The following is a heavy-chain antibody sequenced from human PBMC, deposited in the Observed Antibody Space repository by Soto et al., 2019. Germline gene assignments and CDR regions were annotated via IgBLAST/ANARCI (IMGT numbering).Heavy chain of an antibody. CDR2: INSDGSST. Sequence: GGSLRLSCAASGFTFSSHWMHWVRQAPGKGLVWFSRINSDGSSTNYADSVKGRFTISRDNAKNTLYLQMNSLRADDTAVYYCARDSSPYYDFWSGFYTYFDYWGQGVQVTVSS. CDR1: GFTFSSHW. J-gene: IGHJ4*02. D-gene: IGHD3-3*01. V-gene: IGHV3-74*01. CDR3: ARDSSPYYDFWSGFYTYFDY.